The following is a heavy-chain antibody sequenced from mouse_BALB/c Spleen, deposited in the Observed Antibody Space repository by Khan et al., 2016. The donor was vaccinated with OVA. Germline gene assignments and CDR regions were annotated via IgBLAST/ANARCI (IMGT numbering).Heavy chain of an antibody. CDR1: GHTFTKYG. D-gene: IGHD2-10*01. CDR3: ARPPYFSYVMDN. CDR2: INTYTGEP. J-gene: IGHJ4*01. V-gene: IGHV9-3-1*01. Sequence: QIQLVQSGPELKKPGETVKISCKASGHTFTKYGMNWVKQAPGKGLKWMGWINTYTGEPTYADDFNGRFAFSLETSASTAYLQINNLKDKDTATYFCARPPYFSYVMDNWGQGTPVTVSS.